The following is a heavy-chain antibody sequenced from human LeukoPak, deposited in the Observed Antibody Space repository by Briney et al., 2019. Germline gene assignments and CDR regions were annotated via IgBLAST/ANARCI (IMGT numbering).Heavy chain of an antibody. J-gene: IGHJ3*02. CDR3: ARSDAFDI. Sequence: SETLSLTCAVYGGSFSGYYWGWIRQPPGKGLEWIAEINHSRSTNYTPSLKSRVTISVDTSKNQFSLKLSSVTAADTAVYYCARSDAFDIWGQGTMVTVSS. CDR2: INHSRST. V-gene: IGHV4-34*01. CDR1: GGSFSGYY.